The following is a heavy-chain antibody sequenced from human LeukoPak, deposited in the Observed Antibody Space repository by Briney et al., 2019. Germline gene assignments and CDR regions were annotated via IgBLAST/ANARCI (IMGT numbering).Heavy chain of an antibody. CDR2: ISWNSGSI. Sequence: GGSLRLSCAASGFTFDDYAMHWVRQAPGKGLEWVSGISWNSGSIGYADSVKGRFTISRDNAKNSLYLQMNSLRAEDTALYYCAKDSSYYYDSSGYTDYWCQGTLVTVSS. J-gene: IGHJ4*02. V-gene: IGHV3-9*01. CDR3: AKDSSYYYDSSGYTDY. D-gene: IGHD3-22*01. CDR1: GFTFDDYA.